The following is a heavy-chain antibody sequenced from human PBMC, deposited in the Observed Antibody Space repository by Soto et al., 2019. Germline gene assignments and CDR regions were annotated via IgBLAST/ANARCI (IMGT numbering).Heavy chain of an antibody. V-gene: IGHV3-21*01. D-gene: IGHD6-6*01. J-gene: IGHJ3*02. Sequence: PGGSLRLSCAASGFTFSSYSMNWVRQAPGKGLEWVSSISSSSYIYYADSVKGRFTISRDNAKNSLYLQMNSLRAEDTAVYYCARSSGQGEARPDPYDAFDIWGQGTMVTVSS. CDR3: ARSSGQGEARPDPYDAFDI. CDR1: GFTFSSYS. CDR2: ISSSSYI.